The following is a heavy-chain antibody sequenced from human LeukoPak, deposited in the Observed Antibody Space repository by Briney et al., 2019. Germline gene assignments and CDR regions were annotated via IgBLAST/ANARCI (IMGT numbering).Heavy chain of an antibody. CDR3: ARGWLAETTVVTPYNY. CDR2: ITPIFGTA. V-gene: IGHV1-69*01. Sequence: SVKVSCKASGGTFSSHTISWVRQTPGQGLEWMGGITPIFGTAKYAQKFQGRVTITAVESMSTAYMELSSPRSEDTAVYYCARGWLAETTVVTPYNYWGQGTLVTVSS. D-gene: IGHD4-23*01. CDR1: GGTFSSHT. J-gene: IGHJ4*02.